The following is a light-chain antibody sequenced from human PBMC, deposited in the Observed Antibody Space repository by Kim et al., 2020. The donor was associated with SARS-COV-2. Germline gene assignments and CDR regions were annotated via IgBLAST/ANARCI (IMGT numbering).Light chain of an antibody. V-gene: IGKV2-28*01. J-gene: IGKJ2*01. CDR1: QSLVYSDGKIY. Sequence: DIVMTQSPLSLSVTPGETASISCRTSQSLVYSDGKIYLDWYLQKPGQPPQLLIYLTSDRASGVPDRFSGSGSATDFTLKISRVEAEDVGIYYCMQALQTPNTFGQGTKLEIK. CDR2: LTS. CDR3: MQALQTPNT.